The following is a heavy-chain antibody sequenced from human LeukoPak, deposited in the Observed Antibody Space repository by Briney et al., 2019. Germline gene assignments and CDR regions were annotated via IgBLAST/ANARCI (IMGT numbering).Heavy chain of an antibody. CDR3: ARGRGVCSGGGCYLSVDTAMVTPKYYFDY. CDR1: GGTFSSYA. CDR2: IIPIFGTA. D-gene: IGHD2-15*01. Sequence: SVKVSCKASGGTFSSYAISWVRQAPGQGLEWMGGIIPIFGTANYAQKFQGRVTITADESTSTAYMELSSLRSEDTAVYYCARGRGVCSGGGCYLSVDTAMVTPKYYFDYWGQGTLVTVSS. J-gene: IGHJ4*02. V-gene: IGHV1-69*13.